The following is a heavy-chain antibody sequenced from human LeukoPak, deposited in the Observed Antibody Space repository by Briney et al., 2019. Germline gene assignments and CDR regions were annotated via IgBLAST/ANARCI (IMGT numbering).Heavy chain of an antibody. CDR1: GGSFSGYY. CDR3: ARSNTVISRGFVDH. CDR2: INHSGST. V-gene: IGHV4-34*01. D-gene: IGHD2-21*01. Sequence: SETLSLTCAVYGGSFSGYYWSWIRQPPGKGLEWIGEINHSGSTNYNPSLKSRVTISVDTSKNQFSLKLSSVTAADTAVYYCARSNTVISRGFVDHWGLGTLVTVSS. J-gene: IGHJ4*02.